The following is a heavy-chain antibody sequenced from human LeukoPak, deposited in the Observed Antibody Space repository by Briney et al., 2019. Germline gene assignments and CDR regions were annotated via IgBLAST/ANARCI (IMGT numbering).Heavy chain of an antibody. V-gene: IGHV5-10-1*01. CDR3: ARQDF. CDR1: VYSFTTYW. J-gene: IGHJ4*02. Sequence: GESLKISCKFSVYSFTTYWISWGRQMPGKGLEWIRNIDPTDSYTNYHPSFEGHVSISVDMSISTAYLQWYSLKASDSAMYYCARQDFWGQGTLVTVSS. CDR2: IDPTDSYT.